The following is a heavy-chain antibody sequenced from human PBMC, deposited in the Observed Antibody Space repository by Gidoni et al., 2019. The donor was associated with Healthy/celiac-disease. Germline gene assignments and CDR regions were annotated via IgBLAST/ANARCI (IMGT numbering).Heavy chain of an antibody. CDR1: GGSFSGYY. V-gene: IGHV4-34*01. CDR2: INHSGST. CDR3: ARVPTDHHYYDSSGDDY. Sequence: QVQLQQWGAGLLKPSETLSLTCAVYGGSFSGYYWSWIRQPPGKGLEWIGEINHSGSTNYNPSLKSRVTISVDTSKNQFSLKLSSVTAADTAVYYCARVPTDHHYYDSSGDDYWGQGTLVTVSS. J-gene: IGHJ4*02. D-gene: IGHD3-22*01.